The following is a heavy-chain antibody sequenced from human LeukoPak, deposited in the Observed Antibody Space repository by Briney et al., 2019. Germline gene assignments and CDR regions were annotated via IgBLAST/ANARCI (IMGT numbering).Heavy chain of an antibody. CDR2: IKQDGSEK. V-gene: IGHV3-7*03. CDR3: ARGTPITILGAFDI. Sequence: GGSLRLSCAASGFTFSSYWMSWVRQAPGKGLEWVANIKQDGSEKYYVDSVKGRFTISRDNAKNSLYLQMNSLRAEDTAVYYCARGTPITILGAFDIWGQGTMVTVSS. J-gene: IGHJ3*02. D-gene: IGHD3-3*01. CDR1: GFTFSSYW.